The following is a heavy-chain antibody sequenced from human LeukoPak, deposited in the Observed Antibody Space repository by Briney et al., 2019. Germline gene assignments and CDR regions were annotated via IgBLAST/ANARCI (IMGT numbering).Heavy chain of an antibody. CDR3: ARGDIVATIISDY. V-gene: IGHV3-48*03. CDR2: ISSSGSTI. J-gene: IGHJ4*02. CDR1: GFTFSSYE. Sequence: GGSLRLSCAASGFTFSSYEMNWVRQAPGKGLEWVSYISSSGSTIYYADSVKGRFTISRDNAKNSLYLQMNSLRAEHTAVYYCARGDIVATIISDYSGQGTLVTVSS. D-gene: IGHD5-12*01.